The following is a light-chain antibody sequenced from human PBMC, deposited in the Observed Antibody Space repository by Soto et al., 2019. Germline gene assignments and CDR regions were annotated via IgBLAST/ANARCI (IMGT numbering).Light chain of an antibody. Sequence: QSVLTQPPSVSEAPRQRFTISCSGSSSNIGRNVVNWYQQLPGKAPKLLIYYDDLLPSGVSDRFSGSKSGTSASLAISGLQSEDEADYYCAAWDDSLDAVVFGGGTKVTVL. V-gene: IGLV1-36*01. J-gene: IGLJ2*01. CDR3: AAWDDSLDAVV. CDR1: SSNIGRNV. CDR2: YDD.